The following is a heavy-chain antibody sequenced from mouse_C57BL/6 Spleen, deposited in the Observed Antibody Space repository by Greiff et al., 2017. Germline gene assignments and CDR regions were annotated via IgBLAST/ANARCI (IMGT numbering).Heavy chain of an antibody. J-gene: IGHJ2*01. CDR3: ARKGDYFDF. CDR2: ISSGGSYT. CDR1: GFTFSSYG. V-gene: IGHV5-6*02. Sequence: EVMLVESGGDLVKPGGSLKLSCAASGFTFSSYGMSWVRQTPDKRLEWVATISSGGSYTYYPDSVKGRFTISSDNAKNTLYLQMSSLKSEDTAMYYCARKGDYFDFWGQGTTLTVSS.